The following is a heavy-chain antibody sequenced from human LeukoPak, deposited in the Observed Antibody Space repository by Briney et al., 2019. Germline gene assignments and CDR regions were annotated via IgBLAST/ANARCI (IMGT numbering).Heavy chain of an antibody. CDR3: GRDFGLVGTKRSSDR. CDR1: GFTLTDYY. CDR2: ISGSGTTI. J-gene: IGHJ3*01. D-gene: IGHD1-7*01. V-gene: IGHV3-11*01. Sequence: GGSLRLSCAASGFTLTDYYMGWIRQAPGKGLEGLSYISGSGTTIFYADSVKGRFTISRDNAKNSLDLQMNSLRAEDTAVYYCGRDFGLVGTKRSSDRWGQGTMVTVS.